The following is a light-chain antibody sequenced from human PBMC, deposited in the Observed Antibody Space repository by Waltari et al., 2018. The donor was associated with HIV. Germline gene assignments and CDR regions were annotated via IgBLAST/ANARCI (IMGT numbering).Light chain of an antibody. J-gene: IGLJ1*01. CDR3: CSYAGGNTYV. CDR1: SGDIGAFNL. Sequence: QSALTQPASVSVSPGQSIAIPCNGTSGDIGAFNLFSWYQQYPSKAPQLIISGVFRRPSGISPRFSGTKSGNTASLTISKLRPEDEADYYCCSYAGGNTYVFGSGTQVTVL. CDR2: GVF. V-gene: IGLV2-23*02.